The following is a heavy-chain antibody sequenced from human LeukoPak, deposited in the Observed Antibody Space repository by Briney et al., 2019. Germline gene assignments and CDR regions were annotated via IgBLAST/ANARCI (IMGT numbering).Heavy chain of an antibody. V-gene: IGHV4-34*01. D-gene: IGHD5-18*01. CDR3: ARSRGYSYGTTFLDY. CDR2: INHSGST. J-gene: IGHJ4*02. CDR1: GGSFSGYY. Sequence: SETLSLTCAVYGGSFSGYYWSWIRQPPGKGLEWIGEINHSGSTNYNPSLKSRVTISVDTSKNQFSLKLTSVTAADTAVYYCARSRGYSYGTTFLDYWGQGTLVTVSS.